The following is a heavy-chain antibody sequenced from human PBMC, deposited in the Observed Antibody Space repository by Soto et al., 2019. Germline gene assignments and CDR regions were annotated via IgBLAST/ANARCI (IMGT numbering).Heavy chain of an antibody. V-gene: IGHV3-21*01. CDR1: GFTFSSYS. CDR2: ISSSSSYI. D-gene: IGHD2-2*02. CDR3: AKHDPGNGYQLLYGYYGMDV. Sequence: GGSLRLSCAASGFTFSSYSMNWVRQAPGKGLEWVSSISSSSSYIYYADSVKSRFTISRDNAKNSLYLQMNSLRAEDTAVYYCAKHDPGNGYQLLYGYYGMDVWGQGTTVTVSS. J-gene: IGHJ6*02.